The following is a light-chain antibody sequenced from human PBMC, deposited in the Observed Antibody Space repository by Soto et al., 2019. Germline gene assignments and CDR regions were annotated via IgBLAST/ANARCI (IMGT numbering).Light chain of an antibody. J-gene: IGKJ1*01. CDR3: QQYNTDSGT. V-gene: IGKV1-5*03. CDR2: KAS. Sequence: DIQMTQSPSTLSASVGDRVTITCRASQSLNSWLAWYQQKPGKAPKLLIYKASTLESGVPSRFSGSGSAIEFTLTISSLQPDDFATYYCQQYNTDSGTFGQGTKVEIK. CDR1: QSLNSW.